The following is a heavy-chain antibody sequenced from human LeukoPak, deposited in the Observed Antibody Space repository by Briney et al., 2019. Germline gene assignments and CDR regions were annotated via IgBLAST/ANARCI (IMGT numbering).Heavy chain of an antibody. Sequence: PGGSLRLSCAASGFTVSSNYMSWVRRAPGKGLEWVSSISSSSSYIYYADSVKGRFTISRDNAKNSLYLQMNNLRAEDTAVYYCARSDMYCNGGRCYPYYYMDVWGKGTTVTVSS. D-gene: IGHD2-15*01. CDR1: GFTVSSNY. V-gene: IGHV3-21*04. CDR2: ISSSSSYI. J-gene: IGHJ6*03. CDR3: ARSDMYCNGGRCYPYYYMDV.